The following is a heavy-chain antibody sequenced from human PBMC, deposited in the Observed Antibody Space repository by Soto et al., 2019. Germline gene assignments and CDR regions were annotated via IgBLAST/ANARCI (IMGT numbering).Heavy chain of an antibody. D-gene: IGHD3-10*01. CDR1: GFTFSDYY. V-gene: IGHV3-72*01. CDR3: TVWGSGNDFGAS. J-gene: IGHJ4*02. Sequence: EVQLVESGGGLVQPGGSLRLSCAASGFTFSDYYMDWVRQAPSKGLEGVGRSKNKADSYTTEYAASVKGRFTISRYGSKNPLFLQMNSLKTEDTAVYYCTVWGSGNDFGASWGQGILVTVSA. CDR2: SKNKADSYTT.